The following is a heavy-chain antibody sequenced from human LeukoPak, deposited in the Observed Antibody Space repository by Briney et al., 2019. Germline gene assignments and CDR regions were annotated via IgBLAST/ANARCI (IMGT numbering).Heavy chain of an antibody. CDR2: IIPIFGTA. V-gene: IGHV1-69*13. D-gene: IGHD2-2*01. CDR3: ARGFCSSTSCPQDYFDY. CDR1: GGTFSSYA. Sequence: SVKVSCKASGGTFSSYAISWVRQAPGQGLEWMGGIIPIFGTANYAQKFQGRVTITADESTSTAYMELSSLRSEDTAVYYCARGFCSSTSCPQDYFDYWGQGTLVTVSS. J-gene: IGHJ4*02.